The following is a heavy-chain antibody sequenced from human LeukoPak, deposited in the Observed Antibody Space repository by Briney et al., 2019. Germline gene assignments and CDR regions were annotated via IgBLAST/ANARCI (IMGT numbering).Heavy chain of an antibody. Sequence: SETLSLTCAVYGASFSGYYWSWFRQPPGKGLKWIGETCHSGSTNYNPSLKSRVTISVDTSKNQFSLQLSSVTAADTAVYYCARLPYYYGSGSFWFDPWGQGTLVTVSS. V-gene: IGHV4-34*01. D-gene: IGHD3-10*01. J-gene: IGHJ5*02. CDR3: ARLPYYYGSGSFWFDP. CDR2: TCHSGST. CDR1: GASFSGYY.